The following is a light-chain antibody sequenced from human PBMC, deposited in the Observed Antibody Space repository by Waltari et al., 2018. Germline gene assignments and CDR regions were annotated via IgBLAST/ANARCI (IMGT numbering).Light chain of an antibody. Sequence: DIAMTQSPDSLAVSLGERATINCKSSQSVLYSSNNKNYLAWYQQKPGQPPKLLIYWASTRESGVPDRFSGSGSGTDFTLTISSLQAEDVAVYYCQQYNNWPPYTFGQGTKLDIK. J-gene: IGKJ2*01. V-gene: IGKV4-1*01. CDR1: QSVLYSSNNKNY. CDR2: WAS. CDR3: QQYNNWPPYT.